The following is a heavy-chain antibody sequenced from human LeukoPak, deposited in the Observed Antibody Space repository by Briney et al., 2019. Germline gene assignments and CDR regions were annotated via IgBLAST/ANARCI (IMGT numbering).Heavy chain of an antibody. V-gene: IGHV1-69*04. D-gene: IGHD5-18*01. J-gene: IGHJ6*02. CDR2: IIPILGIA. CDR3: ARDRVADTAMVEYYYYGMDV. Sequence: GASVKVSCKASGGTFSSYAISWVRQAPGQGLEWMGRIIPILGIANYAQKFQGRVTITADKSTSTAYMELSSLRSEDTAVYYCARDRVADTAMVEYYYYGMDVWGQGTTVTVSS. CDR1: GGTFSSYA.